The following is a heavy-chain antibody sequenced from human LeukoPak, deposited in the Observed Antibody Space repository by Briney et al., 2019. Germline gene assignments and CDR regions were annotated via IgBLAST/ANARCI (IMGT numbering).Heavy chain of an antibody. CDR1: GYTFTSYG. CDR2: ISAYNGNT. CDR3: ARVQWFGELPYYFDY. Sequence: ASVKVSCKASGYTFTSYGISWVRQAPGQGLEWMGWISAYNGNTNYAQKLQGRVTMTTDTSTSTAYMELRSLRSDDTAVYHCARVQWFGELPYYFDYWGQGTLVTVSS. J-gene: IGHJ4*02. D-gene: IGHD3-10*01. V-gene: IGHV1-18*01.